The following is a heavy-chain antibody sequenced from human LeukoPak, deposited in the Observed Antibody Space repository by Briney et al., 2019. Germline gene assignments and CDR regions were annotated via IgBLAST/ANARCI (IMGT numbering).Heavy chain of an antibody. CDR3: AKGTYSSSSSFDY. CDR1: GFTFSSYA. J-gene: IGHJ4*02. D-gene: IGHD6-6*01. Sequence: GRSLRLSCAASGFTFSSYAMHWVRQAPGKGLEWVAVIWYDGSNKYYADSVKGRFTISRDNSKNTLYLQMNSLRAEDAAVYYCAKGTYSSSSSFDYWGQGTLVTVSS. CDR2: IWYDGSNK. V-gene: IGHV3-33*08.